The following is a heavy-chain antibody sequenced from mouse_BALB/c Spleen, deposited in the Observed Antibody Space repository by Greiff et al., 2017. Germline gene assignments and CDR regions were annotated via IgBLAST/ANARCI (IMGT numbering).Heavy chain of an antibody. CDR3: ARATVVGPDY. J-gene: IGHJ2*01. Sequence: EVQLVESGGGLVKPGGSLKLSCAASGFTFSDYYMYWVRQTPEKRLEWVATISDGGSYTYYPDSVKGRFTISRDNAKNNLYLQMSSLKSEDTAMYYCARATVVGPDYWGQGTTLTVSS. CDR2: ISDGGSYT. D-gene: IGHD1-1*01. CDR1: GFTFSDYY. V-gene: IGHV5-4*02.